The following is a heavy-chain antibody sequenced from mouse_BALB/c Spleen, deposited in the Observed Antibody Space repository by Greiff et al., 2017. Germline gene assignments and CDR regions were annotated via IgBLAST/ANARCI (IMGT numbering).Heavy chain of an antibody. Sequence: QVQLQQSGPELVKPGASVKISCKASGYAFSSSWMNWVKQRPGQGLEWIGRIYPGDGDTNYNGKFKGKATLTADKSSSTAYMQLSSLTSVDSAVYFCARGRAASRAMDYWGQGTSVTVSS. CDR1: GYAFSSSW. CDR3: ARGRAASRAMDY. V-gene: IGHV1-82*01. D-gene: IGHD6-1*01. J-gene: IGHJ4*01. CDR2: IYPGDGDT.